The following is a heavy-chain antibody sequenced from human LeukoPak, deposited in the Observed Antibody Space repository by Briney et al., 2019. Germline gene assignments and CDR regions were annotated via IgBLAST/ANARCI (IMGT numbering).Heavy chain of an antibody. CDR3: ARGATDVTRWFDP. Sequence: GGSLRLSCAASGFTFNTYSMSWVRQAPGKGLEWVSIISRASESIFYADSVRGRFTISRDNAKNSLYLQMNGLRAEDTAVYYCARGATDVTRWFDPWGQGTRVTVSS. V-gene: IGHV3-21*01. CDR2: ISRASESI. J-gene: IGHJ5*02. CDR1: GFTFNTYS. D-gene: IGHD1-1*01.